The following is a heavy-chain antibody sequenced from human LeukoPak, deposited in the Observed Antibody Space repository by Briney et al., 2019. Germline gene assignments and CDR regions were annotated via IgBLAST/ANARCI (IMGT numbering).Heavy chain of an antibody. D-gene: IGHD3-22*01. J-gene: IGHJ4*02. CDR2: IYYSGST. Sequence: ETLSLTCTVSGDSISTSNSYWGWIRQPPGKGLEWIGSIYYSGSTYYNPSLKSRVTISVDTSKNQFSLKLSSVTAADTAVYYCARCDSRGYYNPFDYWGQGTLVTVSS. CDR1: GDSISTSNSY. CDR3: ARCDSRGYYNPFDY. V-gene: IGHV4-39*07.